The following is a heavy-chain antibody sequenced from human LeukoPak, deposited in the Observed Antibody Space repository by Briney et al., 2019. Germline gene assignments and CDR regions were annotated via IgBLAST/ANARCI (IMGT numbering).Heavy chain of an antibody. Sequence: GGSLRLSCAASGFPFSSYEMNWVRQAPGKGQEWISYIYTSSTTIYYIDSVKGGFNISRENAKDSLYLKMNSLRVKDTAVYYCARDSAVPAAQLDHWGQGTLVTVSS. D-gene: IGHD2-2*01. CDR2: IYTSSTTI. V-gene: IGHV3-48*03. CDR3: ARDSAVPAAQLDH. CDR1: GFPFSSYE. J-gene: IGHJ4*02.